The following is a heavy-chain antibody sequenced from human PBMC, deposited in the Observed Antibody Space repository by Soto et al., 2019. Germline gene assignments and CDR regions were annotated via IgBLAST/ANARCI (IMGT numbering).Heavy chain of an antibody. CDR2: ITNSGGDT. V-gene: IGHV3-23*01. J-gene: IGHJ3*02. Sequence: PGGSLRLSCAASGFTFNNYAMTWVRQAPGEGLEWVSVITNSGGDTLHADSVKGRFTISRDNSKNTLYLQMNSLRAEDTAVYYCASKSVDTEHDAFDIWGQGTMVTVSS. D-gene: IGHD5-18*01. CDR1: GFTFNNYA. CDR3: ASKSVDTEHDAFDI.